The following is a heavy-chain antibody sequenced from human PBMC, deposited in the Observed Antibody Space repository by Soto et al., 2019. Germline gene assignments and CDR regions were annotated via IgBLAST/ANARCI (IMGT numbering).Heavy chain of an antibody. Sequence: QVQLVESGGGVVQPGRSLRLSCAASGFTFSSYGMHWVRQAPGKGLEWVAVISYDGSNKYYADSVKGRFTISRDNSKTTRDLQRNSRRAEDTAVYYGAKERRDDDGGNSYYFDYWGQGTLFTVSS. D-gene: IGHD4-4*01. CDR2: ISYDGSNK. J-gene: IGHJ4*02. CDR1: GFTFSSYG. V-gene: IGHV3-30*18. CDR3: AKERRDDDGGNSYYFDY.